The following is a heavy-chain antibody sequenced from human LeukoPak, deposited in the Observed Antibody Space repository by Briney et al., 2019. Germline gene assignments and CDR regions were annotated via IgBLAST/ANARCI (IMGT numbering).Heavy chain of an antibody. CDR2: IIPIFGTA. CDR3: ARAFPSLAVAGQE. CDR1: GGTFSSYA. J-gene: IGHJ4*02. D-gene: IGHD6-19*01. V-gene: IGHV1-69*13. Sequence: GASVKVSCKASGGTFSSYAISWVRQAPGQGLEWMGGIIPIFGTANYAQKFQGRVTITADESTSTAYMELSSLRSDDTAVYYCARAFPSLAVAGQEWGQGTLVTVSS.